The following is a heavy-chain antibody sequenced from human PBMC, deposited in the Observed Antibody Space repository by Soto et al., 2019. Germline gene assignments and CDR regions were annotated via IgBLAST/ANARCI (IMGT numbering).Heavy chain of an antibody. J-gene: IGHJ4*02. Sequence: QTGGSLRLSCAASGFTFSSYAMHWVRQAPGNGLEWVAVISYDGSNKYYADSVKGRFTISRDNSKNTLYLQMNSLRAEDTSVYYCSRGILRYFDWLSAGFDYWGQGTLVTVSA. CDR3: SRGILRYFDWLSAGFDY. CDR1: GFTFSSYA. CDR2: ISYDGSNK. V-gene: IGHV3-30-3*01. D-gene: IGHD3-9*01.